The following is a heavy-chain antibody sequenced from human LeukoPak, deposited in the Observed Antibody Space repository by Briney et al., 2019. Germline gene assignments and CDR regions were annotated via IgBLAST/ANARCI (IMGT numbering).Heavy chain of an antibody. Sequence: PSETLSLTCAVYGGSFRDYYWSWIRQTPEKGLEWIGEINYSGSRNYNSSLKSRVTISVDTSKIQFSLKLSSVTAADTAVYYCARDPDQYYFDYWGQGTLVTVSS. D-gene: IGHD1-14*01. CDR3: ARDPDQYYFDY. J-gene: IGHJ4*02. CDR1: GGSFRDYY. V-gene: IGHV4-34*01. CDR2: INYSGSR.